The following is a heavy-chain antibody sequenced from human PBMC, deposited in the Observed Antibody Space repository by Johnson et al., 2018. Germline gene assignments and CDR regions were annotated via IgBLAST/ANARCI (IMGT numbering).Heavy chain of an antibody. J-gene: IGHJ6*04. CDR1: GFSFNSYA. D-gene: IGHD1-14*01. CDR2: ISSGGSKK. Sequence: QVQLVEAGGGVVQPGTSLRLCCVASGFSFNSYAMHWVRQAPGKGREWVAIISSGGSKKHYPDSVKGRFTVSRDNSKNTLYLQMNSLRPEDTAVYYCAREPAEDVWGKGTTVTVSS. CDR3: AREPAEDV. V-gene: IGHV3-30-3*01.